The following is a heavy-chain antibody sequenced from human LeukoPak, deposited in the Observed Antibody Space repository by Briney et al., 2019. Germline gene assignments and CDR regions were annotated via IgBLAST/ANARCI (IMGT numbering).Heavy chain of an antibody. CDR1: GFSFTNFA. J-gene: IGHJ4*02. CDR3: AKANWVSNVYAVG. V-gene: IGHV3-23*01. CDR2: IRGGGET. Sequence: GGSLRLSCAASGFSFTNFAMSWVRQPPGRGPEWVSIIRGGGETFYAASVKGRFTLSRDDSENKVYLQLTTLRVDDSAIYYCAKANWVSNVYAVGWGQGTQVTVSS. D-gene: IGHD2/OR15-2a*01.